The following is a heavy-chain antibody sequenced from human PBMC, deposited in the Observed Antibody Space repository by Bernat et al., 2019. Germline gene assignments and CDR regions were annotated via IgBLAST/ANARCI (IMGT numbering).Heavy chain of an antibody. J-gene: IGHJ4*02. Sequence: EVQLVQSGAEVKKPGESLKISRKGSGYSFSTHWIAWVRQMPGKGLECMGIIYPGDSDTKYSPSFQGQVTSSADKSIHTAYLQLSGLKASDTAMYYCARHACGGDCYSDYWGQGTLVTVSS. CDR2: IYPGDSDT. CDR3: ARHACGGDCYSDY. V-gene: IGHV5-51*01. D-gene: IGHD2-21*02. CDR1: GYSFSTHW.